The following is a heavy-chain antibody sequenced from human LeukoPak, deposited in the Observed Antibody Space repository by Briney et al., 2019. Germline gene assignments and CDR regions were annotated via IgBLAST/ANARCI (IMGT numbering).Heavy chain of an antibody. CDR2: ISYDGSNK. Sequence: PGGSLRLSCAASGFTFSSYAMHWVRQAPGKGLEWVAVISYDGSNKYYADSVKGRFTISRDNSKNTLYLQMNSLRAEDTAVYYCARDGATDDAFDIWGQGTMVTVSS. CDR3: ARDGATDDAFDI. D-gene: IGHD3-16*01. V-gene: IGHV3-30*04. J-gene: IGHJ3*02. CDR1: GFTFSSYA.